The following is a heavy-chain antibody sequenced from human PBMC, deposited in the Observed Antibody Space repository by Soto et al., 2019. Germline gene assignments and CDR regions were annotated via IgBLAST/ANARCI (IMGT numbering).Heavy chain of an antibody. CDR2: INHSGST. CDR3: ARFAKSTLPRHLYLAQNMDV. CDR1: GGSFSGYY. Sequence: SETLSLTCAVYGGSFSGYYWSWIRQPPGKGLEWIGEINHSGSTNYNPSLKSRVTISVDTSKNQFSLKLSSVTAADTAVYYCARFAKSTLPRHLYLAQNMDVWGKGTTVTVSS. D-gene: IGHD2-8*01. J-gene: IGHJ6*03. V-gene: IGHV4-34*01.